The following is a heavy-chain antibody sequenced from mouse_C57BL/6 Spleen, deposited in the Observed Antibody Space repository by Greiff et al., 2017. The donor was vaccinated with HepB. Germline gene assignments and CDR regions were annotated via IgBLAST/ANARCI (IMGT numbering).Heavy chain of an antibody. CDR1: GYTFTDYE. CDR3: TRTYYSNSLVAY. CDR2: IDPETGGT. V-gene: IGHV1-15*01. Sequence: VKLQQSGAELVRPGASVTLSCKASGYTFTDYEMHWVKQTPVHGLEWIGAIDPETGGTAYNQKFKGKAILTADKSSSTAYMELRSLTSEDSAVYYCTRTYYSNSLVAYWGQGTLVTVSA. J-gene: IGHJ3*01. D-gene: IGHD2-5*01.